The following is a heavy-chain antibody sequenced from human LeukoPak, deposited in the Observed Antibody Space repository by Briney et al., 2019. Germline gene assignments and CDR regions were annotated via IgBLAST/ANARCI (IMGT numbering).Heavy chain of an antibody. J-gene: IGHJ4*02. CDR2: INLNNGRI. V-gene: IGHV1-2*02. Sequence: ASAKVSCKASGYTFTGYYMHWVRQAPGQGLEWMGWINLNNGRINYAQNFQGRVTMTRDTSISTAYMELSSLTSDDTALYYCARGTYYDSSAYSGVRLFDYWGQGTLVTVSS. D-gene: IGHD3-22*01. CDR1: GYTFTGYY. CDR3: ARGTYYDSSAYSGVRLFDY.